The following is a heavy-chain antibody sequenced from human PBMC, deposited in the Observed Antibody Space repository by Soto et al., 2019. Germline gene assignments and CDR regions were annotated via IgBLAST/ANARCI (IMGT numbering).Heavy chain of an antibody. CDR2: VIPMYDSV. J-gene: IGHJ4*02. CDR3: ASWRSYSGSYCFDY. D-gene: IGHD1-26*01. Sequence: QVQLVQSGVEVKKPGSSVKVSCEASGGTFNTYTINWVRQAPGRGLEWMGQVIPMYDSVNYAESFQGRVTITADKSTNIAYMELSSLRSEDTALYFCASWRSYSGSYCFDYWGQGTLVIVSS. CDR1: GGTFNTYT. V-gene: IGHV1-69*06.